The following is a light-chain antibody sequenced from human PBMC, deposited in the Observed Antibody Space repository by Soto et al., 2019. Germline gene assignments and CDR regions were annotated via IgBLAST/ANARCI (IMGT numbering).Light chain of an antibody. Sequence: EIVLTQSPGTLSLSPGERATLSCRASQSVSSSFLAWYQQKPGQAPRLLIYGASSSATGIPDRFRGGGSGTDFTLTISRLEPEDFAVYYCQQYDSSPWTFGQGTKVEIK. CDR2: GAS. V-gene: IGKV3-20*01. CDR1: QSVSSSF. J-gene: IGKJ1*01. CDR3: QQYDSSPWT.